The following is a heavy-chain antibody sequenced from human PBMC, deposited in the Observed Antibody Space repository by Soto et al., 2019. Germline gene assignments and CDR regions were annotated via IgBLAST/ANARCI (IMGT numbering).Heavy chain of an antibody. Sequence: GGSLRLSCAASGFTFSSYAMSWVRQAPGKGLEWVSAISGSGGSTYYADSVKGRFTISRDNSKNTLYLQMNSLRAEDTAVYYCAKGPDYYDSSGIDYWGQGTLVTSP. CDR2: ISGSGGST. J-gene: IGHJ4*02. CDR1: GFTFSSYA. V-gene: IGHV3-23*01. D-gene: IGHD3-22*01. CDR3: AKGPDYYDSSGIDY.